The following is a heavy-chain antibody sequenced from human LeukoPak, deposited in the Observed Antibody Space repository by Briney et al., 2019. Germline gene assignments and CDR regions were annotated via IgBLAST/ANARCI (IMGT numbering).Heavy chain of an antibody. CDR2: IRYDGSNK. D-gene: IGHD4-17*01. V-gene: IGHV3-30*02. Sequence: PGGSLRLSCAASGFTFSSYGMHWVRQAPGKGLEWVAFIRYDGSNKYYADSVKGRFTISRDNSKNTLSLQMNSLRAEDTAVYYCAKDEYGGYYHYMDVWGKGTTVTISS. CDR1: GFTFSSYG. J-gene: IGHJ6*03. CDR3: AKDEYGGYYHYMDV.